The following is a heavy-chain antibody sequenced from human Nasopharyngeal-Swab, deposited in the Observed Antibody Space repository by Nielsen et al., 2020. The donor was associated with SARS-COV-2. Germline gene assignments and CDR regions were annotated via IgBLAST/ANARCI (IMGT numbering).Heavy chain of an antibody. CDR3: ASANYYYDSSGYYGN. CDR2: IYYSGST. V-gene: IGHV4-59*01. Sequence: SATLSLTCTVSGGSISSYYWSWIRQPPGKGLEWIGYIYYSGSTNYNPSLKSRVTISVDTSKNQFSLKLSSVTAADTAVYYCASANYYYDSSGYYGNWGQGTLVTVSS. D-gene: IGHD3-22*01. J-gene: IGHJ4*02. CDR1: GGSISSYY.